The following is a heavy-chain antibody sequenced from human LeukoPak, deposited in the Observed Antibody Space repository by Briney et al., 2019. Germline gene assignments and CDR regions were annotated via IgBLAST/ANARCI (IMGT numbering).Heavy chain of an antibody. CDR1: GGSFSGYY. CDR3: ARIVARAQYFQR. J-gene: IGHJ1*01. D-gene: IGHD2-21*01. V-gene: IGHV4-34*01. Sequence: SETLSLTCAVYGGSFSGYYWSWIRQPPGKGLEWIGEINHSGSTNYNPSLKSRVTISVDTSKNQFSLKLSSVTAADTAVYYCARIVARAQYFQRWGQGTLVTVSS. CDR2: INHSGST.